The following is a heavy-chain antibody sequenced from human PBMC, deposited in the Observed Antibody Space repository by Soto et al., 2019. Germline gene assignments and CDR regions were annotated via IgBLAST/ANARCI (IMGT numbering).Heavy chain of an antibody. D-gene: IGHD2-2*01. CDR2: INHSGST. J-gene: IGHJ4*02. Sequence: SETLSLTCAFYGLSFRCYYWSWIRPPPGKGLEWIGEINHSGSTNYNPSLKSRVTISVDTSKNQFSLKLSSVTAADTAVYYCARGGVVVPAAHAPFDYWGQGTLVNVSS. CDR1: GLSFRCYY. V-gene: IGHV4-34*01. CDR3: ARGGVVVPAAHAPFDY.